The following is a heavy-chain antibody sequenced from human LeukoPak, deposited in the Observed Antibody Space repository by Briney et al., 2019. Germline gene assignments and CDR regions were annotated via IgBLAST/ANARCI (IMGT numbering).Heavy chain of an antibody. CDR1: GFTFSSYA. J-gene: IGHJ4*02. D-gene: IGHD6-6*01. CDR2: ISGSGGHT. CDR3: AKDLSSSHVSEYFDY. V-gene: IGHV3-23*01. Sequence: GGSLRLSCVASGFTFSSYAVSWVRQAPGKGLEWVSSISGSGGHTYYVDSVKGRFTISRDNSKNTLYLQVNSLRAEDTAVYYCAKDLSSSHVSEYFDYWGQGTLVTVSS.